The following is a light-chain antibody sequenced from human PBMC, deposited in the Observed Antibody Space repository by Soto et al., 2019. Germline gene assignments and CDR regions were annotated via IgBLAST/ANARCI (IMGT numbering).Light chain of an antibody. CDR3: QQYGSSPPLT. V-gene: IGKV3-20*01. CDR2: GAS. J-gene: IGKJ4*01. Sequence: ESVLTQSPATLCLSPGERATLSCTASPSVSSSYLAWYQQKPGQGPRLLXYGASSRATGIPDRLSGSGSGTDFTLTISRLEPEDFAVYYCQQYGSSPPLTFGGGTKVHIK. CDR1: PSVSSSY.